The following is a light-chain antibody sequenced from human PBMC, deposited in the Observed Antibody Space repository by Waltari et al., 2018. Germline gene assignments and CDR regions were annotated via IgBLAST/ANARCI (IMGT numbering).Light chain of an antibody. V-gene: IGLV3-19*01. CDR1: SLRSYY. CDR2: GRN. J-gene: IGLJ2*01. Sequence: SSELTQDPAVSVALGQTVRITCLGDSLRSYYAAWYQQKPGQAPLLVFYGRNNRPSGIPDRVSGSNSGSTASLTSTGALAEDEADYYCSSRDNSYNHLVVFGGGTKLTVL. CDR3: SSRDNSYNHLVV.